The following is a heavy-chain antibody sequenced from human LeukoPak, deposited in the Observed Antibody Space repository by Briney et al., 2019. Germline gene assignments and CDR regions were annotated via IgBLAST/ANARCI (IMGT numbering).Heavy chain of an antibody. CDR1: GYTLTKLS. J-gene: IGHJ4*02. V-gene: IGHV1-24*01. Sequence: ASVKVSCKASGYTLTKLSMHWVRQAPGKGLEWMGGFDPEDGETIYAQKFQGRVTMTEDTSTDTAYMELSSLRSEDTAVHYCATDQGGFSYGYYYWGQGTLVTVSS. CDR3: ATDQGGFSYGYYY. D-gene: IGHD5-18*01. CDR2: FDPEDGET.